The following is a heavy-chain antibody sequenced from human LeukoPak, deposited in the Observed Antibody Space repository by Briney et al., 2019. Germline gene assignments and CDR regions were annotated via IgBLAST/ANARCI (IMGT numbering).Heavy chain of an antibody. CDR2: IYPGDSDT. Sequence: GESLKISCKGSGYRFTSYWIGWVRQMPGKGLEWMGIIYPGDSDTRYSPSFQGQVTISADKSICTAYLQWSSLKTSDTAMYYCARHAITLFDYWGQGTLVTVSS. J-gene: IGHJ4*02. D-gene: IGHD3-10*01. CDR3: ARHAITLFDY. V-gene: IGHV5-51*01. CDR1: GYRFTSYW.